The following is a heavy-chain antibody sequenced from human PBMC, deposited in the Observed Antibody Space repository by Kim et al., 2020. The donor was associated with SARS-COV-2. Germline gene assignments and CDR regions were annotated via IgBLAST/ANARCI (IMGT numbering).Heavy chain of an antibody. CDR3: ARRLAEGTCSGLDH. Sequence: GGSLRLSCAGSGFSFSNYAMNWVRQAPGKGLEWVSVIGGSGGSTYYADSVKGRFTISRDNSKNTVLLQMNSLRAEDTAVYYCARRLAEGTCSGLDHWGQG. J-gene: IGHJ1*01. V-gene: IGHV3-23*01. CDR1: GFSFSNYA. D-gene: IGHD3-10*02. CDR2: IGGSGGST.